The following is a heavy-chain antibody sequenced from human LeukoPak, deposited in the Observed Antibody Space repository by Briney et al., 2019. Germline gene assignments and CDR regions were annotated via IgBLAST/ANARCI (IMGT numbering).Heavy chain of an antibody. CDR1: GYTFTSYG. J-gene: IGHJ3*02. CDR2: ISAYNGNT. Sequence: ASVTVSCKASGYTFTSYGISWVRQAPGQGLEWMGWISAYNGNTNYAQKLQGRVTMTTDTSTSTAYMELRSLRSDDTAVYYCARDRLLRYFDWLFTPSDAFDIWGQGTMVTVSS. V-gene: IGHV1-18*01. D-gene: IGHD3-9*01. CDR3: ARDRLLRYFDWLFTPSDAFDI.